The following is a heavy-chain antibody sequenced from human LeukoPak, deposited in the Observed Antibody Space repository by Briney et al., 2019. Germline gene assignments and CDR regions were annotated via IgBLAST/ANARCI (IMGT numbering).Heavy chain of an antibody. V-gene: IGHV1-2*02. J-gene: IGHJ6*03. D-gene: IGHD1-1*01. CDR3: AGVVQLESTYYMDV. CDR2: INPNSGGT. CDR1: GYTFTGYY. Sequence: ASVKVSCKASGYTFTGYYMHWVRQAPGQGLEWMGWINPNSGGTNYAQKFQGRVTMTRDTSISTAYMELSSLRSEDTAVYYCAGVVQLESTYYMDVWGKGTTVTISS.